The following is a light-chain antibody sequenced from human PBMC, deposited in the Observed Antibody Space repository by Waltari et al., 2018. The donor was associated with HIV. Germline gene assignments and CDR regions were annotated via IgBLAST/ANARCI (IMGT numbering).Light chain of an antibody. J-gene: IGKJ3*01. V-gene: IGKV1-39*01. CDR3: QQLSSFPLT. Sequence: DIQMTQSPSSLSASVGDRVSITCRASQAVANKVIWFQQKPGKAPKLLIYDASRLPSGVPSRFSGSGSGTDFTLSINDVQPDDFASYFCQQLSSFPLTFGPGTRVDVK. CDR2: DAS. CDR1: QAVANK.